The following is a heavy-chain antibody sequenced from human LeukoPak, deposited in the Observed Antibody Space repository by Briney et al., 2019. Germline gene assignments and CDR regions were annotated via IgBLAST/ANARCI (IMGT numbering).Heavy chain of an antibody. V-gene: IGHV3-23*01. CDR3: VRQFPQAAAGAAWYFDL. Sequence: PGGTLRLSCAASGFTFSSYGMSWVRQAPGKGLEWVSVISGSGGSTYYADSVKGRFTISRDNAKNSLYLQMSSLSVEDTAMYYCVRQFPQAAAGAAWYFDLWGRGTLVTVSS. D-gene: IGHD6-13*01. CDR1: GFTFSSYG. CDR2: ISGSGGST. J-gene: IGHJ2*01.